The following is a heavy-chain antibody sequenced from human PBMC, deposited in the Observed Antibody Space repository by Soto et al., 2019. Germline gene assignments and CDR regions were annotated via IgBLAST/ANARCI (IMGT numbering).Heavy chain of an antibody. CDR1: GFTFSSSA. CDR2: ISASGGST. CDR3: AKDKTVAGTNAFDI. D-gene: IGHD6-19*01. Sequence: GGSLRLSCAASGFTFSSSAMSWVRQAPGKGLEWVSAISASGGSTYYADSVKGRFTISRDNSKNTLYLQMNTLRAEDTAVYYCAKDKTVAGTNAFDIWGQGTMVTVSS. J-gene: IGHJ3*02. V-gene: IGHV3-23*01.